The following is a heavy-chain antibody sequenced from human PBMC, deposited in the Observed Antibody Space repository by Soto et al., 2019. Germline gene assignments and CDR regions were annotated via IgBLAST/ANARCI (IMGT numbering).Heavy chain of an antibody. CDR3: ARDQLWPAPGGDYYYGMDV. Sequence: ASVKVSCKASGYTFTSYGISWVRQAPGQGLEWMGWISAYNGNTNYAQKLQGRVTMTTDTSTSTAYMGLRSLRSDDTAVYYCARDQLWPAPGGDYYYGMDVWGQGTTVTVSS. J-gene: IGHJ6*02. V-gene: IGHV1-18*01. CDR2: ISAYNGNT. D-gene: IGHD5-18*01. CDR1: GYTFTSYG.